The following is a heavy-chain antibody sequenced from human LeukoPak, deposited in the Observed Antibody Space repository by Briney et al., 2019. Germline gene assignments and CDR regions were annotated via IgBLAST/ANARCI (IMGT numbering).Heavy chain of an antibody. D-gene: IGHD2-15*01. CDR3: ARHSSVVRGWFDP. V-gene: IGHV4-4*07. J-gene: IGHJ5*02. CDR1: GGSISSYY. CDR2: IYSSGST. Sequence: PSETLSLTCTVSGGSISSYYWSWIRQPAGKGLEWIGRIYSSGSTNYNPPLNSRVTMSVDTSKNQFSLNLTSVTAADTALYYCARHSSVVRGWFDPWGQGTRVTVSS.